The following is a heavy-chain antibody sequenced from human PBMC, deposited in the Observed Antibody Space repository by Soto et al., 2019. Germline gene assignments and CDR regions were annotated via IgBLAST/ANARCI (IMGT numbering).Heavy chain of an antibody. J-gene: IGHJ4*02. D-gene: IGHD4-4*01. CDR2: IYYSGST. CDR3: AREGDNYVFDY. CDR1: GGSISSGDYY. V-gene: IGHV4-30-4*01. Sequence: SETLSLTCTVSGGSISSGDYYWSWIRQPPGKGLEWIGYIYYSGSTYYNPSLKSRVTISVDTSKNQFSLKLSSVTAAGTAVYYCAREGDNYVFDYWGQGTLVTVSS.